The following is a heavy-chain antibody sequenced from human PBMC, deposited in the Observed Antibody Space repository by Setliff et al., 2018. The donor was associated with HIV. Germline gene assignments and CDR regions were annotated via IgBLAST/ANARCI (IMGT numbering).Heavy chain of an antibody. CDR1: GGSISSYY. CDR3: AREIYGGNSRPFDY. Sequence: SETLSLTCTVSGGSISSYYWSWIRQPPGKGLEWSGYIYYNGNTNYNPSLKSRVTISVDTSKNQLSLKLTSVTAPDTAVYYCAREIYGGNSRPFDYWGQGTLVTVSS. J-gene: IGHJ4*02. CDR2: IYYNGNT. D-gene: IGHD4-17*01. V-gene: IGHV4-59*01.